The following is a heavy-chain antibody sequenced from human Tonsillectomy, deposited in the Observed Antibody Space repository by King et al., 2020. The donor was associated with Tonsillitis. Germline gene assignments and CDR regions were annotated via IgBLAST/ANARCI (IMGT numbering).Heavy chain of an antibody. CDR2: IVLNDNK. V-gene: IGHV2-5*01. J-gene: IGHJ4*02. CDR3: AHVMVPDAADY. Sequence: TFKESGATLVKPTQTLTLTCTFSGFSLSTSGVGVGWIREPLGKALEWLALIVLNDNKSYSPSLKSRLTITKATSQNQVVLTKTNMDPVDTATYYCAHVMVPDAADYWGQGTLVTVSS. D-gene: IGHD2-2*01. CDR1: GFSLSTSGVG.